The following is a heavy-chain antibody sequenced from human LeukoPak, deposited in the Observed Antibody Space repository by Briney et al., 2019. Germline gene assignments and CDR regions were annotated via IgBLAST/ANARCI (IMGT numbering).Heavy chain of an antibody. D-gene: IGHD6-13*01. CDR1: GGSISSYY. Sequence: SETLSLTCTVSGGSISSYYWSWIRQPPGKGLEWIGYIYYGGSTNYNPSLKSRVTISVDTSKNQFSLKLSSVTAADTAVYYCARAPFASYSSSWYDYYYYGMDVWGQGTTVTVSS. CDR2: IYYGGST. V-gene: IGHV4-59*01. J-gene: IGHJ6*02. CDR3: ARAPFASYSSSWYDYYYYGMDV.